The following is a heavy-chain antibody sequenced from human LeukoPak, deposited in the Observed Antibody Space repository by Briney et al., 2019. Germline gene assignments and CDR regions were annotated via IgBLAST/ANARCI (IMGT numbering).Heavy chain of an antibody. D-gene: IGHD3-22*01. CDR2: INAGNGNT. CDR1: GYSFNSQG. V-gene: IGHV1-3*03. CDR3: ARGGYYDSSGHIDY. Sequence: ASVTVSCKASGYSFNSQGMNWVRQAPGQRLEWMGWINAGNGNTKYSQEFQGRVTITRDTSASTAYMELSSLRSEDMAVYYCARGGYYDSSGHIDYWGQGTLVTVSS. J-gene: IGHJ4*02.